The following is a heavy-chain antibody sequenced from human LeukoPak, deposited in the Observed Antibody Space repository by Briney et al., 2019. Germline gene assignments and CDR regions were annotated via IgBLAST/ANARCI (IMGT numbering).Heavy chain of an antibody. CDR2: IYYSGST. D-gene: IGHD1-1*01. CDR1: GGSVSSGSYY. J-gene: IGHJ4*02. V-gene: IGHV4-61*01. CDR3: ATTGSYYDY. Sequence: SETLSLTCTVSGGSVSSGSYYWSWVRQPPGKGLEWIGYIYYSGSTNYNPSLKSRVTISVDTSKNQFSLKLSSVTAADTAVYYCATTGSYYDYWGQGTLVTVSS.